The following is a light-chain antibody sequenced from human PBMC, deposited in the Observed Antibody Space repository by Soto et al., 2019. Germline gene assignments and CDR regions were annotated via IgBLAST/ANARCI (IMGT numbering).Light chain of an antibody. CDR1: QSVSSY. Sequence: EVVLTHSPGTLSLSPCERATLSFRASQSVSSYLAWYQQKPGQAPRLLIYGASSRATGIPDRFSGSGSGTDFTLTISRLEPEDFAVYYCQQYGSSGTFGQGTKVDI. CDR2: GAS. CDR3: QQYGSSGT. V-gene: IGKV3-20*01. J-gene: IGKJ1*01.